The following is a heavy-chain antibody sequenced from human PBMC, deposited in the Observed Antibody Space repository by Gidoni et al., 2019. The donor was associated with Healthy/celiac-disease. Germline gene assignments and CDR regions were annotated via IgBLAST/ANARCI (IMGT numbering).Heavy chain of an antibody. J-gene: IGHJ3*02. CDR3: AKAWWLRPHDAFDI. CDR1: TFSSYA. CDR2: ISGSGGRT. D-gene: IGHD5-12*01. Sequence: TFSSYAMSWVRQAPGKGLEWVSAISGSGGRTYYADSVKGRFTISRDNSKNTLYLQMNSLRAEDTAVYYCAKAWWLRPHDAFDIWGQGTMVTVSS. V-gene: IGHV3-23*01.